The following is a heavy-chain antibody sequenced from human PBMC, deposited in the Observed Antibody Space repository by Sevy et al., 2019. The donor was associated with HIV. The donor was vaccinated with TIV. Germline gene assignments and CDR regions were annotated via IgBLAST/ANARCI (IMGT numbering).Heavy chain of an antibody. CDR3: AREGCTISHDY. Sequence: GESLKISCAASGFTFSKYSMSWVRQPPGKGLEWVSTLSFGCGEINYEDSVNGGFTISRDNSKSSVYLQMNNLRPEDTAVYYCAREGCTISHDYWGQGTLVTVSS. J-gene: IGHJ4*02. D-gene: IGHD2-8*01. V-gene: IGHV3-23*01. CDR1: GFTFSKYS. CDR2: LSFGCGEI.